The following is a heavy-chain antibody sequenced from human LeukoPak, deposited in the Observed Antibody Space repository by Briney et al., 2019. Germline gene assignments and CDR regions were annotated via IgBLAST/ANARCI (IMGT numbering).Heavy chain of an antibody. V-gene: IGHV4-31*11. CDR2: IYYSGST. CDR3: ARARATDNYYDSSGSGGYFDY. D-gene: IGHD3-22*01. CDR1: GGSFSGYY. J-gene: IGHJ4*02. Sequence: SETLSLTCAVYGGSFSGYYWSWIRQHPGKGLEWIGYIYYSGSTYYNPSLKSRVTISVDTSKNQFSLKLSSVTAADTAVYYCARARATDNYYDSSGSGGYFDYWGQGTLVTVSS.